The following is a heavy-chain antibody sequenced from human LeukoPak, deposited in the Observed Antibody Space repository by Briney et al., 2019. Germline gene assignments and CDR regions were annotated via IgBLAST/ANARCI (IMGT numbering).Heavy chain of an antibody. D-gene: IGHD2-15*01. CDR3: ARDLPVGHDAFDI. CDR2: IYTSGST. Sequence: SETLSLTCTVSGGSISSYYWSWIRQPAGKGLEWIGRIYTSGSTNYNPSLKSRVIMSVDTSKNQFSLKPSSVTAADTAVYYCARDLPVGHDAFDIWGQGTMVTVSS. V-gene: IGHV4-4*07. CDR1: GGSISSYY. J-gene: IGHJ3*02.